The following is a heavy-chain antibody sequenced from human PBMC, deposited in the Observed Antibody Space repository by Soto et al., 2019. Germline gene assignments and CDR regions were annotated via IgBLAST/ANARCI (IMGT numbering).Heavy chain of an antibody. CDR2: ISGSGGST. D-gene: IGHD2-2*01. V-gene: IGHV3-23*01. Sequence: VWSLRLSCSSSSFTFSSYAMSLVLHSPFKLLELVSAISGSGGSTYYADSVKGRFTISRDNSKNTLYLQMNSLRAEDTAVYYCAKDSVVPAALYYYYYMDVWGKGTTVTVSS. CDR3: AKDSVVPAALYYYYYMDV. CDR1: SFTFSSYA. J-gene: IGHJ6*03.